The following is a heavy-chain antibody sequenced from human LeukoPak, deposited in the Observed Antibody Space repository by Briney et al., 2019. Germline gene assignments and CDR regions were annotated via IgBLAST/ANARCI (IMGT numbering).Heavy chain of an antibody. CDR2: IDWNDDK. V-gene: IGHV2-70*12. CDR3: ARIRGSCSDY. Sequence: KGSGPTLVHPPRTLTLTCTFSGFSLRSGGGGVGWIRQPPGKALEWLALIDWNDDKYYSTSLKTRLTISKDPSKNQVVLTLTNVDPVDTATYYCARIRGSCSDYWSQGTLVTVSS. D-gene: IGHD3-16*01. CDR1: GFSLRSGGGG. J-gene: IGHJ4*02.